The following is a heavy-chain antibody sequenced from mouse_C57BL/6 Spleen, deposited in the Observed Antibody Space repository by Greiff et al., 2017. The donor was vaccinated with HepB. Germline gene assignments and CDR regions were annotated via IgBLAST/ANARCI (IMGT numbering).Heavy chain of an antibody. CDR2: IPPNSGST. CDR1: FSPFTSYW. CDR3: AELRGAY. D-gene: IGHD1-1*01. V-gene: IGHV1-64*01. Sequence: PLAALFPPGASVPLSCTASFSPFTSYWMHWVPQRPGPGLEWIGMIPPNSGSTNYNAKFKSKATLTVDKSSSTAYMQLSSLTSEDSAVYYCAELRGAYWGQGTLVTVSA. J-gene: IGHJ3*01.